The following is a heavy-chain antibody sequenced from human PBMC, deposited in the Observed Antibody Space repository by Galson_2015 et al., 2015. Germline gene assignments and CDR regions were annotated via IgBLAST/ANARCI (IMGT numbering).Heavy chain of an antibody. D-gene: IGHD2-8*01. V-gene: IGHV3-30*18. J-gene: IGHJ6*02. Sequence: SLRLSCAASGFTFSSYGMHWVRQAPGKGLEWVAFISYAGSNKYYADSVKGRFTISRDNSKNTLYLQMNSLRAEDTAVHYCAKDHCTNGVCYMDVWGQGTTVTVSS. CDR3: AKDHCTNGVCYMDV. CDR2: ISYAGSNK. CDR1: GFTFSSYG.